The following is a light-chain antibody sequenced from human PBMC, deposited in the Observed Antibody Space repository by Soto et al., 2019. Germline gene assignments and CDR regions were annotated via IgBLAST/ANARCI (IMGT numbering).Light chain of an antibody. Sequence: SYELTQPPSVSVAPGQTATITCGGNNIGSKSVHWYQQKEGQAPVLVVHDDSDRPSGIPERFSGSNSANTATLTISRVEAGDEDDYYCQIWESSSDQLLFAGGTKLTVL. CDR2: DDS. V-gene: IGLV3-21*02. CDR1: NIGSKS. J-gene: IGLJ2*01. CDR3: QIWESSSDQLL.